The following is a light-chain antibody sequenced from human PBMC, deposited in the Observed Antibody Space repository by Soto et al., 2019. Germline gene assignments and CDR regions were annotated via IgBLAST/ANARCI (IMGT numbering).Light chain of an antibody. J-gene: IGKJ2*01. CDR3: QQYNSYYT. Sequence: DIQMTQSPSTLSASVGDRVTITCRASQSISSWLAWYQQKPGKAPKLLIYKASSLESGVPSRFSGSGSGTEFTLTISRLQPDDFANYYCQQYNSYYTFGQGTKLEIK. CDR1: QSISSW. V-gene: IGKV1-5*03. CDR2: KAS.